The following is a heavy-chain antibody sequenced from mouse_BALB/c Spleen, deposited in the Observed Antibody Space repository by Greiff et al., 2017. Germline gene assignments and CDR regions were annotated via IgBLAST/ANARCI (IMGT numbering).Heavy chain of an antibody. CDR2: IDPENGDT. V-gene: IGHV14-4*02. J-gene: IGHJ3*01. CDR3: NAGFPFAY. Sequence: VQLKQSGAELVRSGASVKLSCTASGFNIKDYYMHWVKQRPEQGLEWIGWIDPENGDTEYAPKFQGKATMTADTSSNTAYLQLSSLTSEDTAVYYCNAGFPFAYWGQGTLVTVSA. CDR1: GFNIKDYY.